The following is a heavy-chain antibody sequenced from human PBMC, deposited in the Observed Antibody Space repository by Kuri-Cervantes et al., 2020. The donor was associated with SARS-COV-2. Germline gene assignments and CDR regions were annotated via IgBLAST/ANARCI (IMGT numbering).Heavy chain of an antibody. Sequence: SETLSLTCTVSGGSISSYYWSWIRQPPGKGLEWIGYIYYSGSTNYNPSLKSRVTISVDTSKNQFSLKLSSVTAADTAVYYCARHRVHWLGSYYYYYMDVWGKGTTVTVSS. J-gene: IGHJ6*03. D-gene: IGHD6-19*01. CDR1: GGSISSYY. CDR2: IYYSGST. V-gene: IGHV4-59*08. CDR3: ARHRVHWLGSYYYYYMDV.